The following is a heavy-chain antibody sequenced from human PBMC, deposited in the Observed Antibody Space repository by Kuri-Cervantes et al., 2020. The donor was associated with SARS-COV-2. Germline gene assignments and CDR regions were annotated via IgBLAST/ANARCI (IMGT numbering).Heavy chain of an antibody. J-gene: IGHJ4*02. CDR1: GGSISSHY. Sequence: SETLSLTCTVSGGSISSHYWSWIRQPPGKGLEWIGYIYNSGSTNYSPSLKSRVTISVDTSKNQFSLKLGSVTAADTAVYFCARDYSNYFDYWGQGTLVTVSS. V-gene: IGHV4-59*11. CDR3: ARDYSNYFDY. D-gene: IGHD5-18*01. CDR2: IYNSGST.